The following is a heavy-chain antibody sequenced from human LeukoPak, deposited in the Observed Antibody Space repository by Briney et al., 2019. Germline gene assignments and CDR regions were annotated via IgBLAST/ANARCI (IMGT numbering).Heavy chain of an antibody. V-gene: IGHV4-39*01. J-gene: IGHJ4*02. CDR1: GGSISSSSYY. Sequence: SETLSLTCTVSGGSISSSSYYWGWIRQPPGKGLEWIGSIYYSGSTYYNPSLESRVTISVDTSKNQFSLKLSSVTAADTAVYYCATYRDYGDYVHYFDYWGQGTLVTVSS. CDR3: ATYRDYGDYVHYFDY. CDR2: IYYSGST. D-gene: IGHD4-17*01.